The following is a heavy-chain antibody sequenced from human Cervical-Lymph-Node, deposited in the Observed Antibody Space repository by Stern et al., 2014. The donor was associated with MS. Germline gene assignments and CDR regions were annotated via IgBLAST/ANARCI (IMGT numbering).Heavy chain of an antibody. CDR1: GYTFSNFW. Sequence: VQLVQSGAEVKKPGESLKLSCRTSGYTFSNFWIGWVRQMPGKGLEWMGVIYPAASDTTYSPSFQGPVTISADKSISTAYLQWRSLKASDTAMYYCVRRRDSAGYDTFDLWGQGTMLIVSS. CDR2: IYPAASDT. D-gene: IGHD3-22*01. V-gene: IGHV5-51*01. CDR3: VRRRDSAGYDTFDL. J-gene: IGHJ3*01.